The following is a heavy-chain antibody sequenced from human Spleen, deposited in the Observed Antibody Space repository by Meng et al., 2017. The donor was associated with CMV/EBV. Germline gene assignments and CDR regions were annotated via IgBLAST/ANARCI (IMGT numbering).Heavy chain of an antibody. J-gene: IGHJ1*01. Sequence: SGGSISSYYWSWIRQPPGKGLEWIGYIFRSGNANYNPSLKSRVTISVDTSKNQFSLRLRSVTAADTAVYYCASHCTSTNCYDYFQDWGQGTLVTVSS. D-gene: IGHD2-2*01. CDR3: ASHCTSTNCYDYFQD. CDR1: GGSISSYY. CDR2: IFRSGNA. V-gene: IGHV4-59*12.